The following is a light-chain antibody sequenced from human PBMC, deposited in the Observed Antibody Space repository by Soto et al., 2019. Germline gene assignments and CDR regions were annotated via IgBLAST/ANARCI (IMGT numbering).Light chain of an antibody. CDR1: QGISSY. Sequence: IQLTQSPSSLSASVGDRVTITCRASQGISSYLAWYQQKPGKAPTLLIYAASTLQSGVPSRFSGSGSETDFTLTISSLQPEDFATYYCQQANSFPTFGRGTRLEIK. J-gene: IGKJ5*01. V-gene: IGKV1-9*01. CDR3: QQANSFPT. CDR2: AAS.